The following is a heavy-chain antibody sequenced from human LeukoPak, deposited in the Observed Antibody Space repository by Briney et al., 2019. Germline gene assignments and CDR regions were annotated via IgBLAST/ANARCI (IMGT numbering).Heavy chain of an antibody. CDR2: IYYSGST. Sequence: SETLSLTCTVSGGSIRSSSYFWGWIRQPPGKGLEWIGTIYYSGSTYYNPSLKSRVTISVDTSKNQFSLKLSSVTAADTAVYYCARDLTDYGSGSVWFDPWGQGTLVTVSS. J-gene: IGHJ5*02. CDR3: ARDLTDYGSGSVWFDP. D-gene: IGHD3-10*01. CDR1: GGSIRSSSYF. V-gene: IGHV4-39*07.